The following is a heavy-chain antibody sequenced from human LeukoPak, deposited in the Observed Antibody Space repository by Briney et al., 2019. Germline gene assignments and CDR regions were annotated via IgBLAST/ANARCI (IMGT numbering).Heavy chain of an antibody. CDR2: XPGGGSGI. CDR1: GFTFSNYA. J-gene: IGHJ4*02. V-gene: IGHV3-23*01. CDR3: AKWGDYDVLTGYYVSDY. D-gene: IGHD3-9*01. Sequence: GGSLRLSCAASGFTFSNYAMSWVRQAPGKGLXXXXXXPGGGSGIYYADSMKSRFTISRDNSKNTLYLQINGLRAEDTAVYYCAKWGDYDVLTGYYVSDYWGQGTLVTVSS.